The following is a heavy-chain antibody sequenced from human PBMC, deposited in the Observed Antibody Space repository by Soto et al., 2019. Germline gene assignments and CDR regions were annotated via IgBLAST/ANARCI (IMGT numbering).Heavy chain of an antibody. V-gene: IGHV2-5*02. D-gene: IGHD3-3*01. Sequence: QITLNESGPTVVKPAETLTLTCTFSGFSLTTSGVGVGWIRQSPGKAPAWLALIYWDDDKRYSASLKSRLTITKDTAKYQVVLTMASVDPADTATYYCAHRILRTVFGLVTTTAIYFDFWGQGTPVVVSS. J-gene: IGHJ4*02. CDR3: AHRILRTVFGLVTTTAIYFDF. CDR2: IYWDDDK. CDR1: GFSLTTSGVG.